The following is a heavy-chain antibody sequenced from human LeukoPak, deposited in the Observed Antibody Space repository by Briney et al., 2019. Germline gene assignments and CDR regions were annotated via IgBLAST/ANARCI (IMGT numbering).Heavy chain of an antibody. V-gene: IGHV4-59*12. CDR2: IYYGGST. J-gene: IGHJ5*02. CDR3: ARGSGWYVDWFDP. CDR1: GGPISSYY. Sequence: TSETLSLTCTVSGGPISSYYWSWSRQPPGKGLEWIGHIYYGGSTNYNPSLKSRVTISVDTSKNQFSLKLSSVTAADTAVYYCARGSGWYVDWFDPWGQGTLVTVSS. D-gene: IGHD6-19*01.